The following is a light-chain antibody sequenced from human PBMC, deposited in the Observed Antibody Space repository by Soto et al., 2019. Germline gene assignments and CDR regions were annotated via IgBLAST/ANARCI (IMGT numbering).Light chain of an antibody. CDR1: QTVNRNY. J-gene: IGKJ1*01. V-gene: IGKV3-20*01. Sequence: EIILTQSPGTLALSPGEGATLSCRASQTVNRNYLAWYHQRPGQPPRLLIYGVSNRASGVRDRFSGDGSGTGFTLAIGRLEPDDLGVYYCEQYIDSPRTFGQGTRVEVK. CDR2: GVS. CDR3: EQYIDSPRT.